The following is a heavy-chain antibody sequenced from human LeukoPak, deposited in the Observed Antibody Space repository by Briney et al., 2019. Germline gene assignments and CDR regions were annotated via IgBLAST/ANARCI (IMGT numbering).Heavy chain of an antibody. J-gene: IGHJ4*02. V-gene: IGHV4-4*07. Sequence: SETLSLTCTVSGGSISSYYWSWIRRPAGKGLEWIGRIYTSGSTNYNPSLKSRVTMSVDTSKNQFSLKLSSVTAADTAVYYCARVMEDYYDSSGLLGFDYWGQGTLVTVSS. CDR1: GGSISSYY. CDR3: ARVMEDYYDSSGLLGFDY. CDR2: IYTSGST. D-gene: IGHD3-22*01.